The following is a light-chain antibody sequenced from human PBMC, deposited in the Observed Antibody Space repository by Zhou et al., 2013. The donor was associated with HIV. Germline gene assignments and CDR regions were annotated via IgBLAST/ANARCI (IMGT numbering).Light chain of an antibody. CDR1: QSLLHSNGQNY. V-gene: IGKV2-28*01. J-gene: IGKJ1*01. Sequence: EIVMTQSPRSLPITPGEPASISCRSTQSLLHSNGQNYLDWYVQRPGRSPQLLIYLASTRASGVPARFSGSGSGTYFTLKISRVEAEDVGIYYCMQALHSPWTFGQGTRVDIQ. CDR2: LAS. CDR3: MQALHSPWT.